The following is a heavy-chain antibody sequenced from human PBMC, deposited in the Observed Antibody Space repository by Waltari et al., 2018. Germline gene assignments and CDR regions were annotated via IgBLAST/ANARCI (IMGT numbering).Heavy chain of an antibody. CDR1: GFTFRGYS. D-gene: IGHD6-13*01. CDR2: IKSESTYI. CDR3: VRSLAAGSRYGLDV. V-gene: IGHV3-21*01. Sequence: EVQLVESGGGLVKPGGSLRLSCAGCGFTFRGYSMNWVRQAPGKGLEWVSSIKSESTYIFYAGSVKGRFTISRDNAENSLYLQMNSLRAEDTALYYCVRSLAAGSRYGLDVWGQGTTVSVSS. J-gene: IGHJ6*02.